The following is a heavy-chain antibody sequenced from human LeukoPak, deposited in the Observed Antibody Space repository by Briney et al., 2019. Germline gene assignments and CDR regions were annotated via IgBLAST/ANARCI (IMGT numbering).Heavy chain of an antibody. D-gene: IGHD3-16*01. CDR1: GFTFSSYA. V-gene: IGHV3-30*04. CDR3: WFRLGVC. Sequence: PGRSLRLSCAASGFTFSSYAMHWVRQAPGKGLEWVAVISYDGSNKYYADSVKGRFTISRDNSKNTLYLQMNSLRAEDTAVYYCWFRLGVCWGQGTLVTVSS. CDR2: ISYDGSNK. J-gene: IGHJ4*02.